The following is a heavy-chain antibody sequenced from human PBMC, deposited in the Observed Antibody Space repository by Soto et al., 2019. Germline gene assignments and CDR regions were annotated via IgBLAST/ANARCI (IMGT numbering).Heavy chain of an antibody. V-gene: IGHV4-34*01. D-gene: IGHD3-16*02. Sequence: QVQLQQWGAGLLKPSETLSLTCAVYGGSFSGYYWSWIRQPPGKGLEWMGEINHSGSTNYNPSLKCRVTISVDTSKNQFSLKLSSVTAADTAVYYCARRRIMITFGGVIVGGHFDYWGQGTLVTVSS. J-gene: IGHJ4*02. CDR1: GGSFSGYY. CDR2: INHSGST. CDR3: ARRRIMITFGGVIVGGHFDY.